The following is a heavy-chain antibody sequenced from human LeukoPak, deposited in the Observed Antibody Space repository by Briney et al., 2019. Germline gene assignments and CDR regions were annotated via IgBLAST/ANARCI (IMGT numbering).Heavy chain of an antibody. D-gene: IGHD1-26*01. J-gene: IGHJ3*02. Sequence: SETLSLTCTFSGGSISSSSYYWGWIRHPPGRGLEWIGCIYYSGSAYYTPSLKSRVTISVDTSKNKFSLKLNSVTAADTAVYYCARPAYRGSYYDAFDIWGQGTMVTVSS. CDR2: IYYSGSA. V-gene: IGHV4-39*01. CDR3: ARPAYRGSYYDAFDI. CDR1: GGSISSSSYY.